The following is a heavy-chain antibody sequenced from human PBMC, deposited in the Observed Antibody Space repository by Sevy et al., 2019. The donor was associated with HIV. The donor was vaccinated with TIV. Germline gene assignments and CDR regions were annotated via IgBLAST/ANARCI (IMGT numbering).Heavy chain of an antibody. CDR1: GFTFSTYW. J-gene: IGHJ6*04. CDR3: AREFRDV. CDR2: IDGDGSGT. Sequence: GGSLRLSCAASGFTFSTYWMHWVRQVPGKGLVWVSRIDGDGSGTSYADSVKGRFTISRDNAKNTLYLQMNSLRAEDTAVYYCAREFRDVWGKGTTVTVSS. V-gene: IGHV3-74*01.